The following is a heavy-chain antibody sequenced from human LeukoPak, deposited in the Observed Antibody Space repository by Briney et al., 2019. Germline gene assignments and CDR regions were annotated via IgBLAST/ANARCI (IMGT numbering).Heavy chain of an antibody. D-gene: IGHD6-13*01. CDR3: AKTDSSSWYVSNWFDP. Sequence: GGSLRLSCAASGFTFSSYAMSWVRQAPGKGLEWVSAVSGSGGSTYYADSVKGRFTISRDNSKNTLYLQMNSLRAEDTAVYYCAKTDSSSWYVSNWFDPWGQGTLVTVSS. V-gene: IGHV3-23*01. J-gene: IGHJ5*02. CDR1: GFTFSSYA. CDR2: VSGSGGST.